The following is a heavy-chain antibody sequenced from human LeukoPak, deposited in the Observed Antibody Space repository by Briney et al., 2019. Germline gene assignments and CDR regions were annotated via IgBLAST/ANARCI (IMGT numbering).Heavy chain of an antibody. CDR1: GYTFTSYG. Sequence: ASVKVSCKASGYTFTSYGISWVRQAPGQGLEWMGWISAYNGYINYAQKLQGRVTMTTDTSTSTAYMELRSLRSGDTAVYYCARDLGYCSSTSCRIDYWGQGTLVTVSS. CDR2: ISAYNGYI. CDR3: ARDLGYCSSTSCRIDY. V-gene: IGHV1-18*01. J-gene: IGHJ4*02. D-gene: IGHD2-2*01.